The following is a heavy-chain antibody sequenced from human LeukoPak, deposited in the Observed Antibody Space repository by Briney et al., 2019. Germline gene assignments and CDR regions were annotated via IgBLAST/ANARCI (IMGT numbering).Heavy chain of an antibody. Sequence: GGSLRLSCAASGFTFSSYGMHWVRQAPGKGLEWVAVISYDGSNKYYADSVKGRFTISRDNSKNTLYLQMNSLRAEDTAAYYCAKSEYGSLFYWGQGTLVTVSS. CDR1: GFTFSSYG. J-gene: IGHJ4*02. CDR3: AKSEYGSLFY. V-gene: IGHV3-30*18. CDR2: ISYDGSNK. D-gene: IGHD5-24*01.